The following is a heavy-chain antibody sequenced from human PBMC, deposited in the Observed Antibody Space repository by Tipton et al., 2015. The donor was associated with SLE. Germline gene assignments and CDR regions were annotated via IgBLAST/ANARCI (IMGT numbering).Heavy chain of an antibody. CDR3: ARDARL. Sequence: TLSLTCTVSGYSLSSGYYWGWIRQPPGKGLEWIGSIYHSGSTYYNPSLKGRVTKSVDTPKTQFSLKRSSVTAADTAVYYCARDARLWGQGTMVTVSS. CDR1: GYSLSSGYY. CDR2: IYHSGST. J-gene: IGHJ3*01. V-gene: IGHV4-38-2*02.